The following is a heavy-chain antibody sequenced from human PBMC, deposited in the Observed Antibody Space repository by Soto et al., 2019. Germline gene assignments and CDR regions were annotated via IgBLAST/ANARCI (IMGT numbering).Heavy chain of an antibody. CDR2: IYYSGST. D-gene: IGHD4-17*01. V-gene: IGHV4-59*08. CDR3: ARHQRDYGDYANFDY. J-gene: IGHJ4*02. CDR1: GGSISSYY. Sequence: SETLSLTCTVCGGSISSYYWSWIWQPPGKGLEWIGYIYYSGSTNYNPSLKSRVTISVDTSKNQFSLKLSSVTAADTAVYYCARHQRDYGDYANFDYWGQGTLVTVSS.